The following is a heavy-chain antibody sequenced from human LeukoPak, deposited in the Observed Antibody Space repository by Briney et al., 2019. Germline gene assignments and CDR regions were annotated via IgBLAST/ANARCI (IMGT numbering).Heavy chain of an antibody. CDR2: IYYSGST. CDR1: GGSISSSSYY. Sequence: SETLSLTCTVSGGSISSSSYYWGWIRQPPGKGLEWIGSIYYSGSTYYNPSLKSRVTISVDTSKNQFSLKLSSVTAADTAVYYCARSVWELLPDYWGQGTLVTVSS. D-gene: IGHD1-26*01. J-gene: IGHJ4*02. CDR3: ARSVWELLPDY. V-gene: IGHV4-39*07.